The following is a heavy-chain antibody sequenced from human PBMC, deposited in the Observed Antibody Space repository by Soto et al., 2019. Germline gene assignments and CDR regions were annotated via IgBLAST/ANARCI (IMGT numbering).Heavy chain of an antibody. Sequence: LRRSCPVSGFAFTNYGINWVRQAPGQGLAWVASICKSDYTYNSDTVKGRFTISRDTATNSMSLQMYKLTVEDTGAYYCARVDRIIIQAVSDFWGQGTLVTVSS. CDR3: ARVDRIIIQAVSDF. V-gene: IGHV3-21*01. CDR1: GFAFTNYG. J-gene: IGHJ4*02. CDR2: ICKSDYT. D-gene: IGHD2-2*01.